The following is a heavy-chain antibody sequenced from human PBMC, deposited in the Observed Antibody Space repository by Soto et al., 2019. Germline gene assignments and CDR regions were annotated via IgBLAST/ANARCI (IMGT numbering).Heavy chain of an antibody. CDR1: GFTFSSDW. J-gene: IGHJ4*02. Sequence: GGSLRLSCAASGFTFSSDWMHWFRQAPGKGLVWVSRIDSAGRTTTYADSVKGRFTISRDNAKNTLYFQMNGLRAEDTALYYCARWFTGGNFDYFDFWGQGTQVTVSS. V-gene: IGHV3-74*01. D-gene: IGHD2-21*02. CDR2: IDSAGRTT. CDR3: ARWFTGGNFDYFDF.